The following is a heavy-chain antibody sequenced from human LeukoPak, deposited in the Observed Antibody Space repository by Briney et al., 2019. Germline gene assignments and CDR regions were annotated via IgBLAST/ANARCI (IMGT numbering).Heavy chain of an antibody. Sequence: ASVKVSCKASGGTFSSYAISWVRQAPGQGLEWMGRIIPILGIANYAQKFQGRVTITADKSTSTAYMELSSLRSEDTAVYYCARDSDGSTRNYGMDVWGQGTTVTVSS. V-gene: IGHV1-69*04. CDR2: IIPILGIA. CDR1: GGTFSSYA. CDR3: ARDSDGSTRNYGMDV. J-gene: IGHJ6*02. D-gene: IGHD1-1*01.